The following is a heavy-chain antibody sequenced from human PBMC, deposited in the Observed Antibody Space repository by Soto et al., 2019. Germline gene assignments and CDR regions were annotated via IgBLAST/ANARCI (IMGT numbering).Heavy chain of an antibody. J-gene: IGHJ4*02. V-gene: IGHV3-7*01. CDR3: ARSHGDNFDY. D-gene: IGHD4-17*01. Sequence: PGGSLRLSCAASGFTFSSYLMSWVRQAPGKGLEWVANIKQDGSEKYYVDSVKGRFTISRDNAKNSLYLQMNSLRAEDTAVYYCARSHGDNFDYWGQGTLVTVSS. CDR2: IKQDGSEK. CDR1: GFTFSSYL.